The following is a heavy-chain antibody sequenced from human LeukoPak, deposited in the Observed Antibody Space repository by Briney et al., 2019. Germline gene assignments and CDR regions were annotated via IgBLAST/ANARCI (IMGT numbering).Heavy chain of an antibody. CDR1: GFTFDDYA. J-gene: IGHJ4*02. D-gene: IGHD3-22*01. CDR3: AKDIGVGATYYYDSSGYDY. V-gene: IGHV3-9*01. Sequence: GRSLRLSCAASGFTFDDYAMHWVRQAPGKGLEWVSGISWNSGSIGYADSVKGRFTISRDNAKSSLYLQMNSLRAEDTALYYCAKDIGVGATYYYDSSGYDYWGQGTLVTVSS. CDR2: ISWNSGSI.